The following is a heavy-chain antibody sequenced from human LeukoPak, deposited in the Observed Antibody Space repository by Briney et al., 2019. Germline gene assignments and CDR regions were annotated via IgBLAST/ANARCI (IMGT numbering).Heavy chain of an antibody. Sequence: AAVKVTCKVSGYTLTELSLHWVRQPPGKGRAWMGGFYPEDGETIYSQKFQGRVTMTEDTSTDKAYMELSSLRSEDTAVYYCATSRPTTGTKWPHPDAFDIWGQGTLVTVSS. CDR3: ATSRPTTGTKWPHPDAFDI. CDR2: FYPEDGET. J-gene: IGHJ3*02. D-gene: IGHD1-1*01. CDR1: GYTLTELS. V-gene: IGHV1-24*01.